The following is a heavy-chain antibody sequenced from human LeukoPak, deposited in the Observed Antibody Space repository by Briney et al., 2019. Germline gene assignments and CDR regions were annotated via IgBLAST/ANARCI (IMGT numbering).Heavy chain of an antibody. J-gene: IGHJ4*02. V-gene: IGHV4-31*03. Sequence: SETLSLTRTVSGGSISSGAYYWSWIRQHPGKGLEWIGYIYYSGSTYYNPSLKSRVTISVDTSKNQFSLKLGSVTAADTAVYYCATSLGGPRPIDYWGQGTLVTVSS. CDR1: GGSISSGAYY. D-gene: IGHD3-16*01. CDR3: ATSLGGPRPIDY. CDR2: IYYSGST.